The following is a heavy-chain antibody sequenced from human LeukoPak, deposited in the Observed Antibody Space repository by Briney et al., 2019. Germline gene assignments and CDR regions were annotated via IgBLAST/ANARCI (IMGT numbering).Heavy chain of an antibody. Sequence: SETLSLTCTVSGGSISSYYWSWIRQPPGKGLEWIGYIYTSGSTNYNPSLKSRVTISVDTSKNQFSLKLSSVTAADTAVYYCARHSTVAGTRYWGQGTLVTVSS. J-gene: IGHJ4*02. CDR2: IYTSGST. V-gene: IGHV4-4*09. D-gene: IGHD6-19*01. CDR1: GGSISSYY. CDR3: ARHSTVAGTRY.